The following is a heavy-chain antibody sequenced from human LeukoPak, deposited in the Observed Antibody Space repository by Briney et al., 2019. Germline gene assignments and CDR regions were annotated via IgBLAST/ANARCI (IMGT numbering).Heavy chain of an antibody. J-gene: IGHJ6*03. Sequence: VKVSCKASGYTFTGYYMHWVRQAPGQGLEWMGWINPNSGGTNYAQKFQGRVTMTRDTSISTAYMELSRLRSDDTAVFYCARGASVSVLYYFYYYMDVWGKGTTVTISS. CDR1: GYTFTGYY. V-gene: IGHV1-2*02. CDR2: INPNSGGT. CDR3: ARGASVSVLYYFYYYMDV. D-gene: IGHD2/OR15-2a*01.